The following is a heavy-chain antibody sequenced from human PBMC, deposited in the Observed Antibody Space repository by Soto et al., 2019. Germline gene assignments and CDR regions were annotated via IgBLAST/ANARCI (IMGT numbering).Heavy chain of an antibody. D-gene: IGHD2-15*01. Sequence: EVQLLESGGDLVQPGGSLRLSCAASGFTFSGYSMSWVRQAPGKGLEWVSAISSGGSTYYADSVKGRFTISRDNSKNTLYLQMNSLRVEDTAVYHCAKGDYGGNPGPPFDYWGQGILVAVSS. CDR2: ISSGGST. CDR1: GFTFSGYS. J-gene: IGHJ4*02. CDR3: AKGDYGGNPGPPFDY. V-gene: IGHV3-23*01.